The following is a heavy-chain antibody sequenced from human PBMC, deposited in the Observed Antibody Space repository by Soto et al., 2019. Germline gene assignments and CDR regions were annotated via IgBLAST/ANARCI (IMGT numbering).Heavy chain of an antibody. V-gene: IGHV3-30-3*01. J-gene: IGHJ4*02. D-gene: IGHD6-19*01. CDR2: ISYDGSNK. Sequence: GGSLRLSCAASGFTFSSYAMHWVRQAPGKGLEWVAVISYDGSNKYYADSVKGRFTISRDNSKNTLYLQMNSLRAEDTAVYYCARDLLAVAGRGTFDYWGQGTLVTVSS. CDR1: GFTFSSYA. CDR3: ARDLLAVAGRGTFDY.